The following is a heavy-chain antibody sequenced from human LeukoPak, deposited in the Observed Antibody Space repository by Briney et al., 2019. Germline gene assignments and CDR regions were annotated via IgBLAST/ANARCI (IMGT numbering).Heavy chain of an antibody. V-gene: IGHV3-53*01. CDR1: GFSVSNTY. Sequence: GGSLRLSCAASGFSVSNTYMSWVRQAPGKGLEWVSIIYSGGNTYYADSVKGRFTISRDNSKNTLYLQMNRLRPEDTAVYYCARGTVIAPDYWGQGTLVTVSS. J-gene: IGHJ4*02. CDR3: ARGTVIAPDY. CDR2: IYSGGNT. D-gene: IGHD2-21*01.